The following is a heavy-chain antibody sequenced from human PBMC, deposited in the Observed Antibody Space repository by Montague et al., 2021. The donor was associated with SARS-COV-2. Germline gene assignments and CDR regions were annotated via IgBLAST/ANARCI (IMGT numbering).Heavy chain of an antibody. CDR1: GGSFSGYL. CDR2: INRSGNT. CDR3: ARGGSSSSGVY. J-gene: IGHJ4*02. V-gene: IGHV4-34*01. Sequence: SETLSLTCAVHGGSFSGYLWSWIRQPPGKGLEWIGQINRSGNTNYNPSLMSRVTISVDMSKSQFSLKLSSVTAADTAVYYCARGGSSSSGVYWGQGTLVTVSS. D-gene: IGHD6-6*01.